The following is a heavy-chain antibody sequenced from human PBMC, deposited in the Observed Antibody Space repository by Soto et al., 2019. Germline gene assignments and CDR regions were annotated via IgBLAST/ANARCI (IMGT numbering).Heavy chain of an antibody. D-gene: IGHD3-3*01. J-gene: IGHJ5*01. CDR3: ARGADYDFRSGSSNLIDS. Sequence: SETRSLTCPVSGGSVTSDDSSWSWIRQSPGKGRKWIGYIYNSGDNYYNPSLKSRVTISVDRSKDKFSLNVRSVTAGDTAVYYCARGADYDFRSGSSNLIDSWGPGILVT. V-gene: IGHV4-30-2*06. CDR2: IYNSGDN. CDR1: GGSVTSDDSS.